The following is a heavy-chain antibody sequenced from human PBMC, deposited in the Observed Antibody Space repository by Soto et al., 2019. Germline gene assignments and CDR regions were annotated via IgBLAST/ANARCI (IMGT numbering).Heavy chain of an antibody. CDR3: AKGSSDYIWGSPAYYFDY. D-gene: IGHD3-16*01. V-gene: IGHV3-23*01. CDR1: GFTFSSYA. CDR2: ISGSGGST. Sequence: SCAASGFTFSSYAMSWVRQAPGKGLEWVSAISGSGGSTYYADSVKGRFTISRDNSKNTLYLQMNSLRAEDTAVYYCAKGSSDYIWGSPAYYFDYWGQGTLVTVSS. J-gene: IGHJ4*02.